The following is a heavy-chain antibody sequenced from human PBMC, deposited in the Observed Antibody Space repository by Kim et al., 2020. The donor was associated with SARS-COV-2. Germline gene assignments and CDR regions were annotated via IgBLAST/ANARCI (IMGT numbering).Heavy chain of an antibody. CDR2: IYYSGST. V-gene: IGHV4-31*03. Sequence: SETLSLTCTVSGGSISSGGYYWSWIRQHPGKGLEWIGYIYYSGSTYYNPSLKSRVTISVDTSKNQFSLKLSSVTAADTAVYYCARVAADHLAYCGGDCYFIGLGYYYYYMDVWGKGTTVTVSS. D-gene: IGHD2-21*01. J-gene: IGHJ6*03. CDR1: GGSISSGGYY. CDR3: ARVAADHLAYCGGDCYFIGLGYYYYYMDV.